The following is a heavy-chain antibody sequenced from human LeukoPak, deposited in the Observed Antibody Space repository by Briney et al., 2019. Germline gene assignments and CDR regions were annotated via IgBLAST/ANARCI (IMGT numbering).Heavy chain of an antibody. CDR3: AREEDSYPAAMFTSDY. V-gene: IGHV1-18*01. D-gene: IGHD2-2*01. Sequence: ASVKVSCKASGYTFTSYGISWVRQAPGQGLEWMGWISAYNGNTNYAQKLQGRVTMTTDTSTSTAYMGLRSLRSDDTAVYYCAREEDSYPAAMFTSDYWGQGTLVTVSS. J-gene: IGHJ4*02. CDR1: GYTFTSYG. CDR2: ISAYNGNT.